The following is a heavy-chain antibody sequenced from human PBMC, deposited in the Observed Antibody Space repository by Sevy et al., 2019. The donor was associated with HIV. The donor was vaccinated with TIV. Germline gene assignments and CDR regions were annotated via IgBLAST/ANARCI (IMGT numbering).Heavy chain of an antibody. CDR2: IWYDGSNK. V-gene: IGHV3-33*01. D-gene: IGHD3-3*01. J-gene: IGHJ6*02. CDR1: GFTFSSYG. Sequence: GESLKISCAASGFTFSSYGMHWVRQAPGKGLEWVAVIWYDGSNKYYADSVKGRFTISRDNSKNTLYLQMNSLRAEDTAVYYCARDRGITIFVDYYYGMDVWGQGTTVTVSS. CDR3: ARDRGITIFVDYYYGMDV.